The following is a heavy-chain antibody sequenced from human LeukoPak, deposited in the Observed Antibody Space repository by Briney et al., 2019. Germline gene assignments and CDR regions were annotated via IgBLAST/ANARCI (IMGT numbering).Heavy chain of an antibody. D-gene: IGHD1-26*01. CDR3: ARVRRWELPYFDY. V-gene: IGHV4-59*01. CDR2: IYYSGST. Sequence: KTSETLSLTCTVSGGSISSYYWSWIRQPPGKGLEWIGYIYYSGSTNYNPSLKSRVTISVDTSKNQFSLKLSSVTAADTAVYYCARVRRWELPYFDYWGQGTLVTVSS. CDR1: GGSISSYY. J-gene: IGHJ4*02.